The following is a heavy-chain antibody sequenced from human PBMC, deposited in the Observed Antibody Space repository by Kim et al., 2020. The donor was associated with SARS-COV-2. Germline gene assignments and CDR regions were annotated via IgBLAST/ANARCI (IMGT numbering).Heavy chain of an antibody. D-gene: IGHD6-13*01. CDR1: GYSFTSYW. CDR3: ASPDGSPHYYYYGMDV. J-gene: IGHJ6*02. CDR2: IDPSDSYT. Sequence: GESLKISCKGSGYSFTSYWISWVRQMPGKGLEWMVRIDPSDSYTNYSPSFQGHVTISADKSISTAYLQWSSLKASDTAMYYCASPDGSPHYYYYGMDVWGQGTTVTVSS. V-gene: IGHV5-10-1*01.